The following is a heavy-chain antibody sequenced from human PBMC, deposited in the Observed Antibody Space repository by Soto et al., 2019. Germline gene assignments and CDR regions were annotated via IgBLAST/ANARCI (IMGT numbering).Heavy chain of an antibody. CDR1: GGSISSYY. CDR2: IYYSGST. CDR3: ARDPRVPHLGTYFDY. V-gene: IGHV4-59*01. J-gene: IGHJ4*02. Sequence: SETLSLTCTVSGGSISSYYWSWIRQPPGKGLEWIGYIYYSGSTNYNPSLKSRVTISVDTSKNQFSLKLSSVTAADTAVYYCARDPRVPHLGTYFDYWGQGTLVTVSS. D-gene: IGHD6-13*01.